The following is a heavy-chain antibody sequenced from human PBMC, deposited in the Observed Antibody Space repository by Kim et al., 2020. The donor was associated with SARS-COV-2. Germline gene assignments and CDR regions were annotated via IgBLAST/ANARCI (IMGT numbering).Heavy chain of an antibody. CDR2: ILYDGSNK. CDR3: ARGAPPDY. CDR1: GFTFSSYA. Sequence: GGSLRLSCAASGFTFSSYAMFWVRQAPGKGLDWVAVILYDGSNKYYADSVKGRFTISRDNSKNTLYLQVNSLRAEDTAVYYCARGAPPDYWGQGTLVTVSS. V-gene: IGHV3-30*14. J-gene: IGHJ4*02.